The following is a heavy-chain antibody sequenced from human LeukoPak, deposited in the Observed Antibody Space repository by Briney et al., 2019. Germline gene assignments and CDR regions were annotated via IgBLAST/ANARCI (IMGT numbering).Heavy chain of an antibody. D-gene: IGHD3-16*01. V-gene: IGHV3-48*01. CDR2: ISSSGSTI. CDR1: GFTFSSYS. Sequence: GGSLRLSCAASGFTFSSYSMNWVRQAPGKGLEWVSYISSSGSTIYYADSVKGRFTISRDNSKNTLYLQMNSLRAEDTAVYYCGRGRGTPWGAFDIWGKGKMVTVFS. J-gene: IGHJ3*02. CDR3: GRGRGTPWGAFDI.